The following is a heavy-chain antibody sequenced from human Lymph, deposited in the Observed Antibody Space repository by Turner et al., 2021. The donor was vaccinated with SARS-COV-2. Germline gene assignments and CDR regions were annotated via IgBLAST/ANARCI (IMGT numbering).Heavy chain of an antibody. CDR1: VRTFISYA. D-gene: IGHD2-15*01. J-gene: IGHJ3*02. V-gene: IGHV1-69*04. CDR2: IIPMFGIA. CDR3: AAPFTVVNPPDGFDI. Sequence: QVYLVQSRPHVQQPGSSVKVSCEASVRTFISYAISWVRQAPGQGLEGMGRIIPMFGIASYAQRFQGRVTITAEKSTSTDYMELSSLRYEDTAVYYCAAPFTVVNPPDGFDIWGQGTMVTISS.